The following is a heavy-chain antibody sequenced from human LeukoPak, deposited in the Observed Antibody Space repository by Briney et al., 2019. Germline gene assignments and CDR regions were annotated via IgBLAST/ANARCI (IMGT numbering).Heavy chain of an antibody. V-gene: IGHV3-21*01. CDR2: ISSSSSYI. Sequence: GGSLRLSCAASGFTFSDAWMSWIRQAPGKGLEWVSSISSSSSYIYYADSVKGRFTISRDNAKNSLYLQMNSLRAEDTAVYYCARSNYLGYCSSTSCQAFDYWGQGTLVTVSS. CDR3: ARSNYLGYCSSTSCQAFDY. J-gene: IGHJ4*02. CDR1: GFTFSDAW. D-gene: IGHD2-2*01.